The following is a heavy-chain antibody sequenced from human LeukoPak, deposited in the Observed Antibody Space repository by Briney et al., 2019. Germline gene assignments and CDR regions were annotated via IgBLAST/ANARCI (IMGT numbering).Heavy chain of an antibody. CDR1: GFTFSSYG. V-gene: IGHV3-33*01. Sequence: GRSLRLSCAASGFTFSSYGMHRVRQAPGKGLEWVAVIWYDGSNKYYADSVKGRFTISRDNSKNTLYLQMNSLRAEDTAVYYCARDFSYGSGSYYYYYGMDVWGKGTTVTVSS. D-gene: IGHD3-10*01. CDR2: IWYDGSNK. CDR3: ARDFSYGSGSYYYYYGMDV. J-gene: IGHJ6*04.